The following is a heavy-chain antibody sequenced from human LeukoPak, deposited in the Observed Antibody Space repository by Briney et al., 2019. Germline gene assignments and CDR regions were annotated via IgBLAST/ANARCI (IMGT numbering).Heavy chain of an antibody. D-gene: IGHD4-17*01. CDR3: AKVMRGYGDADDDAFDI. Sequence: PGGSLRLSCAASGFTFSSYAMSWVRQAPGKGLEWVSAISGSGGSTYYADSVKGRFTISRDNSKNTLYLQMNSLRAEDTAVYYCAKVMRGYGDADDDAFDIWGQGTMVTVSS. CDR2: ISGSGGST. CDR1: GFTFSSYA. V-gene: IGHV3-23*01. J-gene: IGHJ3*02.